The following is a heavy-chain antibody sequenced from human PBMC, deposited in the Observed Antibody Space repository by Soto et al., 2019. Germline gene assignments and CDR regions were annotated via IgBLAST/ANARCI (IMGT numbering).Heavy chain of an antibody. CDR3: ARVWIAVAGTGLENWFDP. CDR1: GYTFSRYT. CDR2: VNTVNGNT. V-gene: IGHV1-3*04. J-gene: IGHJ5*02. Sequence: GASVKVSCKASGYTFSRYTLHWVRQAPGQGLEWMGWVNTVNGNTGYSLKFQGRVTISRDTSASTVYMELSSLRSEDTAVYYCARVWIAVAGTGLENWFDPWGQGTLVTVSS. D-gene: IGHD6-19*01.